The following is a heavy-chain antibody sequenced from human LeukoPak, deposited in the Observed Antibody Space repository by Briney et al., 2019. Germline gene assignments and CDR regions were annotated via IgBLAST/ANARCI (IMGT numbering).Heavy chain of an antibody. CDR2: IYYSGST. V-gene: IGHV4-39*01. Sequence: SETLSLTCTVSGGSISSSNHYWGWIRQPPGKGLEWIGTIYYSGSTSYNPSLRSRVTISVDTSKNQFSLKLSSVTAADTAVYYCATHFKHDYGGNSADYWGQGTLVTVSS. CDR1: GGSISSSNHY. J-gene: IGHJ4*02. D-gene: IGHD4-23*01. CDR3: ATHFKHDYGGNSADY.